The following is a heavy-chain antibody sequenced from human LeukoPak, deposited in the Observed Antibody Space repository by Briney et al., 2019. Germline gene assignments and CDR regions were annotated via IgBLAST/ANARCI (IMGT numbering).Heavy chain of an antibody. CDR2: IKQDGSEK. D-gene: IGHD7-27*01. J-gene: IGHJ4*02. Sequence: PGGSLRLSCAASGFTFSNYWMTWFRQPPGKGLEWVGNIKQDGSEKYYVDSVKGRFTISRDNAKNSLYLQMNSLRVEDTAIYYCARDYVWGSSESDYWGQGTLVTVSS. CDR1: GFTFSNYW. CDR3: ARDYVWGSSESDY. V-gene: IGHV3-7*01.